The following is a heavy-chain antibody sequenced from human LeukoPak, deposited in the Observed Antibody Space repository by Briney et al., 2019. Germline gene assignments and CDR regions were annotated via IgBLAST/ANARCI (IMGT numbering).Heavy chain of an antibody. Sequence: GGTLRLSCAASGFTFSSNAMSWVRQAPGKGLEWVSAMSGSGGSTSYADSAKSRFTISRDNTKNSLYLQMTSLKAEDTPVYYCAKVGMATADYCRQGTPVTVSS. CDR3: AKVGMATADY. D-gene: IGHD5-24*01. J-gene: IGHJ4*02. CDR1: GFTFSSNA. V-gene: IGHV3-23*01. CDR2: MSGSGGST.